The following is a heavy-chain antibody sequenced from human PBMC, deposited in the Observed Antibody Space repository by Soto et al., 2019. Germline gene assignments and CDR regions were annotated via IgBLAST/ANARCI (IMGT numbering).Heavy chain of an antibody. CDR2: SGNKYNGYIR. D-gene: IGHD5-12*01. CDR1: EFIVTDYT. V-gene: IGHV3-72*01. CDR3: AIDTVGTGSY. Sequence: EVQPIESGGGLVQPGGSLRLSCGVSEFIVTDYTVDWVRQAPGKGLEWVGRSGNKYNGYIREYAASVKGRFTFSRDDSTNSLFLLMDSLKIEDTAVYYCAIDTVGTGSYWGQGNMVTVSS. J-gene: IGHJ4*02.